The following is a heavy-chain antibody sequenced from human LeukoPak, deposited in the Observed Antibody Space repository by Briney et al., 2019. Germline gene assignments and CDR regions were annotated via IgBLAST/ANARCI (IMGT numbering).Heavy chain of an antibody. CDR2: ITSSSSYI. CDR3: ARDRLAATDAFDI. V-gene: IGHV3-21*01. J-gene: IGHJ3*02. Sequence: GGSLRLSCAASGFTFWSYTMNWVRQAPGKGLEWVSSITSSSSYIYYADSVKGRFTISRDNAKNSLYLQMNSLRAEDTAVYYCARDRLAATDAFDIWGQGTMVTVSS. CDR1: GFTFWSYT. D-gene: IGHD6-13*01.